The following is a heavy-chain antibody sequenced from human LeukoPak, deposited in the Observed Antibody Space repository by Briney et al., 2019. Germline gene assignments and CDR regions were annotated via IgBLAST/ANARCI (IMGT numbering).Heavy chain of an antibody. Sequence: PGGSLRLSCAASGFTFSSYAMSWVRQAPAKGLEWVSAISGSGGSTYYADSVKGRFTISRDNSKNTLYLQMNSLRAEDTAVYYCAKGARGSYNTDWFDPWGQGTLVTVSS. D-gene: IGHD1-26*01. CDR3: AKGARGSYNTDWFDP. J-gene: IGHJ5*02. CDR2: ISGSGGST. V-gene: IGHV3-23*01. CDR1: GFTFSSYA.